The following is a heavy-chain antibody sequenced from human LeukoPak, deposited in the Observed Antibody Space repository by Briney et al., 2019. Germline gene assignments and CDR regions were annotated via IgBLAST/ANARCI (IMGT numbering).Heavy chain of an antibody. D-gene: IGHD7-27*01. CDR1: GFVFSSYS. V-gene: IGHV3-21*01. Sequence: GGSLRLSCAASGFVFSSYSMSWVRQAPGKGLEWVSSINVSPAYISYADSVKGRFTISRDNAKNSLYLQMNSLRAEDTAVYFCARDLNWGAGALDIWGQGTVVTVSS. CDR2: INVSPAYI. J-gene: IGHJ3*02. CDR3: ARDLNWGAGALDI.